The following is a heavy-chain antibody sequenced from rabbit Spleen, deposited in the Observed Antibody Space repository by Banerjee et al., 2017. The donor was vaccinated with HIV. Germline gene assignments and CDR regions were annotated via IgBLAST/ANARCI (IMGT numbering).Heavy chain of an antibody. CDR2: IDIPSSGSA. D-gene: IGHD8-1*01. J-gene: IGHJ3*01. V-gene: IGHV1S40*01. CDR3: ARDVRSNNYRIRLDL. Sequence: QSLEESGGGLVKPGASLTLTCTASGFSFSSTYDMCWVRQAPGKGLEWIGCIDIPSSGSAYYASWAKGRFTISKTSSTTVTLQMSSLTDADTATYFCARDVRSNNYRIRLDLWGPGTLVTVS. CDR1: GFSFSSTYD.